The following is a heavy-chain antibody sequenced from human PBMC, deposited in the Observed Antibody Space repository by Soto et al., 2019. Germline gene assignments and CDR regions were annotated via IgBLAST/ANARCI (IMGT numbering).Heavy chain of an antibody. D-gene: IGHD6-13*01. Sequence: ASVKVSCKASGYTFTSYGIHWVRQAPGQRLEWMGWINAANGDTKHSPKFQGRVTITRDTSASTAYMELSSLRSEDTAVYYCVRRHVSATGIDWFDPWGQGTLVTVSS. CDR1: GYTFTSYG. CDR3: VRRHVSATGIDWFDP. CDR2: INAANGDT. J-gene: IGHJ5*02. V-gene: IGHV1-3*01.